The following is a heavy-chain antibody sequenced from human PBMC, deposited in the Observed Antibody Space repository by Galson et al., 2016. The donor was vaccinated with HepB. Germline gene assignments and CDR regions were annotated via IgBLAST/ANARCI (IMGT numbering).Heavy chain of an antibody. Sequence: SLRLSCAASGFTFSSYGIHWVRQAPGQGLEWVAVIWYDGNSKYFADSVKGRFTISRDNSKNTLYLQMNSLRAEDTAVYYCAREGWELRGAFDSWGQGTMVSVSS. CDR3: AREGWELRGAFDS. CDR2: IWYDGNSK. CDR1: GFTFSSYG. D-gene: IGHD1-26*01. J-gene: IGHJ3*02. V-gene: IGHV3-33*01.